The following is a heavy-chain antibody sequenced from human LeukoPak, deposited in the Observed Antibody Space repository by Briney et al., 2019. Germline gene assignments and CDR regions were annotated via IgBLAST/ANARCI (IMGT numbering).Heavy chain of an antibody. CDR2: ISGSGEAT. CDR1: GFTLITYA. Sequence: PGGSLRLSCAVSGFTLITYAMSWVRQAPGKGLEWVSAISGSGEATWYADSVKGRFTISRDNAKNSLYLQMNSLRAEDTAVYYCARDQMDYWGQGTLVTVSS. D-gene: IGHD5-24*01. CDR3: ARDQMDY. V-gene: IGHV3-23*01. J-gene: IGHJ4*02.